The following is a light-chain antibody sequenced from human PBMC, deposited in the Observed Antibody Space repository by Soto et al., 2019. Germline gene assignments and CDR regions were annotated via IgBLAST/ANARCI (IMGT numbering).Light chain of an antibody. Sequence: DIQLTQSPSSLSASLGDRVTISCRASQSVSTSLNWYQQKAGTAPRLLIYGASSVKSGVPPRFSGSGSGRDFTRTISSLLPEDSANYFCQETYSSPPWTFGQGTKVEMK. CDR2: GAS. CDR1: QSVSTS. CDR3: QETYSSPPWT. J-gene: IGKJ1*01. V-gene: IGKV1-39*01.